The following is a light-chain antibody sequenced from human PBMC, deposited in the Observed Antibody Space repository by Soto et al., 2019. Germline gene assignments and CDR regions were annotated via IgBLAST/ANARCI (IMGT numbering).Light chain of an antibody. CDR2: GAS. Sequence: ENGLKQSPGTLSLSPGERATLSCRASQSVSSSYLAWYQQKPGQAPRLLIYGASSRATGIPDRFSGSGSGTDFTLTISRLEPEDFAVYYCQQYGSSPETFGQGTKVDIK. J-gene: IGKJ1*01. V-gene: IGKV3-20*01. CDR3: QQYGSSPET. CDR1: QSVSSSY.